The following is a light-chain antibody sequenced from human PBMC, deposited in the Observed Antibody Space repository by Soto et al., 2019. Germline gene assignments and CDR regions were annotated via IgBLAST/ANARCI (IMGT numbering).Light chain of an antibody. Sequence: QPVLTQAPSVTGAPGQRVTISCTGSSSNIGAGYDVHWYQQLPGTAPKLLISGNSNRPSGVPDRFSGSKSGTSASLAITGLQAEDEADYYCQSYDGSLSGRGYVFGTGTKLTVL. CDR1: SSNIGAGYD. CDR3: QSYDGSLSGRGYV. CDR2: GNS. V-gene: IGLV1-40*01. J-gene: IGLJ1*01.